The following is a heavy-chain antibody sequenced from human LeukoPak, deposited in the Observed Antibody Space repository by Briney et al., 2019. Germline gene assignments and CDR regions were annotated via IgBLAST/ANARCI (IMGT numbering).Heavy chain of an antibody. D-gene: IGHD2-2*01. CDR1: GVSITGNDQF. CDR3: GGGLGYCSSTRCPPDS. CDR2: IDYSGTT. V-gene: IGHV4-30-4*01. J-gene: IGHJ5*01. Sequence: PSETLSLTCTVSGVSITGNDQFWSWIRQPPGTGLEWLGYIDYSGTTYYNPSLKGRVNMSRDTSKNQFSLNLYSVTAADTAFYYCGGGLGYCSSTRCPPDSWGQGTLVTVSS.